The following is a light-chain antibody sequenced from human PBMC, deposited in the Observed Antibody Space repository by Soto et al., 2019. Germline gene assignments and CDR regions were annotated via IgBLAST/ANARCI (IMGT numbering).Light chain of an antibody. CDR2: DVS. Sequence: DIQMTQSPPTLPASAGDRDTITCRASQDISRWLAWYQQKPGKAPELLIYDVSTLQGGVPSRFSGTGSGTEFTLTISSLQPEDFATYYCQQSYSNPRTFGQGTKVDI. CDR1: QDISRW. CDR3: QQSYSNPRT. V-gene: IGKV1-5*01. J-gene: IGKJ1*01.